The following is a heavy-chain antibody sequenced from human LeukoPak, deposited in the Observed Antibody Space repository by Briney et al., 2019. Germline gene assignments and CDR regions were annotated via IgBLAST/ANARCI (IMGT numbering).Heavy chain of an antibody. J-gene: IGHJ4*02. V-gene: IGHV3-20*04. CDR1: GFTFDDYG. CDR2: INWNGGST. D-gene: IGHD2-2*01. CDR3: ARDGRYCSSTSCYAYFDY. Sequence: GGSLRLSCAASGFTFDDYGMSWVRQAPGEGLEWVSGINWNGGSTGYADSVKGRFTISRDNAKNSLYLQMNSLRAEDTALYYCARDGRYCSSTSCYAYFDYWGQGTLVTVSS.